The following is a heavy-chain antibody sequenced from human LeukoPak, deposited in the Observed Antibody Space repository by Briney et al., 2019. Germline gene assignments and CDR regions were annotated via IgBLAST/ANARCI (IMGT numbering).Heavy chain of an antibody. V-gene: IGHV3-30*18. Sequence: GGSLRLSCAASGFTFSSYDMHWVRQAPGKGLEWVAVISYDGSNKYCADSVKGRFTISRDNSKNTLYLQMNSLRAEDTAVYYCAKDASGYCSGGSCYYFDFWGQGTLVTVSS. D-gene: IGHD2-15*01. CDR1: GFTFSSYD. CDR2: ISYDGSNK. CDR3: AKDASGYCSGGSCYYFDF. J-gene: IGHJ4*02.